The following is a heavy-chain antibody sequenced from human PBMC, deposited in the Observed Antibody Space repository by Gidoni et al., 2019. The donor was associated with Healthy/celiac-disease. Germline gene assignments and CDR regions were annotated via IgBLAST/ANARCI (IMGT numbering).Heavy chain of an antibody. Sequence: EVQLVESGDGLVKPGRSLRLSRTASGFTFGDYAMRWFRQAPGKGLEWVGFIRSKAYGGTTEYAASVKGRFTISRDDSKSIAYLQMNSLKTEDTAVYYCTRVRYYDFWSGPRAFDIWGQGTMVTVSS. CDR3: TRVRYYDFWSGPRAFDI. D-gene: IGHD3-3*01. CDR1: GFTFGDYA. J-gene: IGHJ3*02. V-gene: IGHV3-49*05. CDR2: IRSKAYGGTT.